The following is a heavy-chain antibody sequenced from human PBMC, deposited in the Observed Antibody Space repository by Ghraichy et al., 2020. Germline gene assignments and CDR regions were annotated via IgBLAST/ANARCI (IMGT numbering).Heavy chain of an antibody. CDR2: IYYSGST. Sequence: SETLSLTCTVSGGSISSYYWSWIRQPPGKGLEWIGYIYYSGSTNYNPSLKSRVTISVDTSKNQFSLKLSSVTAADTAVYYCARARNQFWSGYSSHRFDPWGQGTLVTVSS. CDR3: ARARNQFWSGYSSHRFDP. V-gene: IGHV4-59*01. D-gene: IGHD3-3*01. CDR1: GGSISSYY. J-gene: IGHJ5*02.